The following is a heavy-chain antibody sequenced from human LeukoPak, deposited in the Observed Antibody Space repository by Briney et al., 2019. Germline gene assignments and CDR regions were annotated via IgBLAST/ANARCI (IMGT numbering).Heavy chain of an antibody. J-gene: IGHJ4*02. CDR3: AKDLKYYYGSGSYFDY. Sequence: GGSLRLSCAASGFTFSNYAMSWVRQAPGKGLEWVSAISGSDGNTYYADSVKGRFTISRDNSKNTLYLQMNSLRAEDTAVYYCAKDLKYYYGSGSYFDYWGQGTLVTVSS. V-gene: IGHV3-23*01. CDR2: ISGSDGNT. D-gene: IGHD3-10*01. CDR1: GFTFSNYA.